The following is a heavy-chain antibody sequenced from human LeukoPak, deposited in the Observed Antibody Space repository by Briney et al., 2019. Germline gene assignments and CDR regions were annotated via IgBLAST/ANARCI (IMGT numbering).Heavy chain of an antibody. V-gene: IGHV4-4*07. CDR2: IYTSGST. CDR3: AREESAAALDY. Sequence: ASETLSLTCTVSGGSISSYYRSWIRQPAGKGLEWIGRIYTSGSTNYNPSLKSRVTMSVDTSKNQFSLKLSSVTAADTAVYYCAREESAAALDYWGQGTLVTVSS. D-gene: IGHD6-13*01. J-gene: IGHJ4*02. CDR1: GGSISSYY.